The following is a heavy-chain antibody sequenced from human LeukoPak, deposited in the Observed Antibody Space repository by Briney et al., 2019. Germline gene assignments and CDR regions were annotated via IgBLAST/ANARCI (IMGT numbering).Heavy chain of an antibody. CDR1: GGSISSGGYS. CDR2: IYYSGST. D-gene: IGHD3-22*01. Sequence: PSETLSLTCTVSGGSISSGGYSWSWIRQHPGKGLEWIGYIYYSGSTYYNPSLKSRVTISVDTSKNQFSLKLSSVTAADTAVYYCARGWYYDSSGSEHIRYYFDYWGQGTLVTVSS. V-gene: IGHV4-31*03. CDR3: ARGWYYDSSGSEHIRYYFDY. J-gene: IGHJ4*02.